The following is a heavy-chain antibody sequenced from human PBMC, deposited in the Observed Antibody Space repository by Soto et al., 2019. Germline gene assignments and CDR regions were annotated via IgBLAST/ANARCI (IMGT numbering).Heavy chain of an antibody. CDR2: VFHTGFT. CDR3: ATSQKGYNWNYFDH. V-gene: IGHV4-39*01. CDR1: GGSVSGSYYY. J-gene: IGHJ4*02. Sequence: SETLSLTCAVSGGSVSGSYYYWAWLRQSPGRGPEWIGSVFHTGFTSYNPYLESRVSVSVDTSKSQFSLKLSAVTASDTAVYYCATSQKGYNWNYFDHWGQGALVTVSS. D-gene: IGHD1-1*01.